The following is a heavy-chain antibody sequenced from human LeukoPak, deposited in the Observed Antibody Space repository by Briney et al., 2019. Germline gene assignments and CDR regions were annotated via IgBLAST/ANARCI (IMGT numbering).Heavy chain of an antibody. J-gene: IGHJ4*02. Sequence: PGGSLRLSCAASGFTFSSYSMNWVRQAPGKGLEWVSSISSSSSYIYYADSVKGRFTISRDNAKNSLYLQMNSLRAEDTAVYYCARDFPYYYDSSGYYGVYRGQGTLVTVSS. CDR1: GFTFSSYS. V-gene: IGHV3-21*01. CDR3: ARDFPYYYDSSGYYGVY. CDR2: ISSSSSYI. D-gene: IGHD3-22*01.